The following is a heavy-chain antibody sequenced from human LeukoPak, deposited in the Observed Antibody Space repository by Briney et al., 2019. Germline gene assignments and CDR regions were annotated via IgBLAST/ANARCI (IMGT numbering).Heavy chain of an antibody. D-gene: IGHD5-12*01. CDR1: GYTLTELS. Sequence: GASVKVSCKVSGYTLTELSMHWVRQAPGKGLEWMGGFDPEDGETIYAQKFQGRVTMTEDTSTDTAYMELSSLRSEDTAVYYCATDCSSGYSGYDDGVCWFDPWGQGTLVTVSS. CDR2: FDPEDGET. V-gene: IGHV1-24*01. CDR3: ATDCSSGYSGYDDGVCWFDP. J-gene: IGHJ5*02.